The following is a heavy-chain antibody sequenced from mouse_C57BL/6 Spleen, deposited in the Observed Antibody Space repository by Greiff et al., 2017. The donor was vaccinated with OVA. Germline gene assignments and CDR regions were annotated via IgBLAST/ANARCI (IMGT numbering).Heavy chain of an antibody. V-gene: IGHV1-81*01. CDR2: IYPRSGNT. Sequence: QVQLQQSGAELARPGASVKLSCKASGYTFTSYGISWVKQRTGQGLEWIGEIYPRSGNTYYNEKFKGKATLTADKSSSTEYMELRSLTSEDSAVYFCAREDYGSSWYFDVWGTGTTVTVSS. J-gene: IGHJ1*03. D-gene: IGHD1-1*01. CDR1: GYTFTSYG. CDR3: AREDYGSSWYFDV.